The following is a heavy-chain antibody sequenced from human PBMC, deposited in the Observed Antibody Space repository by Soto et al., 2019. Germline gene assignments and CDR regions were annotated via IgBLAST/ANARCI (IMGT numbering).Heavy chain of an antibody. CDR1: GYTFTSYG. V-gene: IGHV1-18*01. CDR2: ISAYNGNT. D-gene: IGHD1-1*01. Sequence: ASVKVSCKASGYTFTSYGISWVRQAPGQGLEWMGWISAYNGNTNYAQKLQGRVTMTTDTSTSTAYMELRSLRSDDTAVYYCARGASGTNYYCGMDVWGQGTTVTVSS. J-gene: IGHJ6*02. CDR3: ARGASGTNYYCGMDV.